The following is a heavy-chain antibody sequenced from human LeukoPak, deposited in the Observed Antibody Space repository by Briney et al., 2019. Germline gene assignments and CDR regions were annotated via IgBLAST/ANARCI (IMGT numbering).Heavy chain of an antibody. Sequence: GGSLRLSCAASGFTFSSYAMHWVRHAPGKGLEWVSGISWNSGSIGYADSVKGRFTISRDNAKNSLYLQMNSLRAEDTALYYCAKDEYYYGSGSFDYWGQGTLVTVSS. CDR3: AKDEYYYGSGSFDY. V-gene: IGHV3-9*01. D-gene: IGHD3-10*01. J-gene: IGHJ4*02. CDR1: GFTFSSYA. CDR2: ISWNSGSI.